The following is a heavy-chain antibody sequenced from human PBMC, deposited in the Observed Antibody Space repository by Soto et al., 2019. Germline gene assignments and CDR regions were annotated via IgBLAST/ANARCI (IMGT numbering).Heavy chain of an antibody. CDR3: ARHAEPRMSYYYHGMDV. Sequence: SETLSLTCAVSGGSINSGGYSWSWIRQPPGKGLEWIGYIYHSGSTSYSPSFQGHVTISADKSISTAYLQWSSLKASGTAMYYCARHAEPRMSYYYHGMDVWCQGTTVTVSS. J-gene: IGHJ6*02. CDR2: IYHSGST. CDR1: GGSINSGGYS. V-gene: IGHV4-30-2*01.